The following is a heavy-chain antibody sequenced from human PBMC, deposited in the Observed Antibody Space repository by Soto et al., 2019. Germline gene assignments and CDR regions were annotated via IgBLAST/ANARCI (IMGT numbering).Heavy chain of an antibody. CDR3: ARDSVAEGQYYYSGMDV. CDR2: ISAYNGST. V-gene: IGHV1-18*04. CDR1: GYTFTSYG. Sequence: ASVKVSCKASGYTFTSYGISWVRQAPGQGLEWMGWISAYNGSTNYAQKLQGRVTMTTDTSTSTAYMELRSLRSDDTAVYYCARDSVAEGQYYYSGMDVWGQGTTVTVSS. J-gene: IGHJ6*02. D-gene: IGHD5-12*01.